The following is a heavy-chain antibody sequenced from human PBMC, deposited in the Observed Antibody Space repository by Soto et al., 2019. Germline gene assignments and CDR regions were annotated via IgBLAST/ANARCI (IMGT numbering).Heavy chain of an antibody. CDR1: GYTFTIYA. CDR2: INAGNGNT. Sequence: ASVKVSCKASGYTFTIYAMHCVLQSPLQRLEWMGCINAGNGNTKYSQKFQGRVTITRDTSASTAYMELSSLRSEDTAVYYCATRTPNYYYGMDVWGQGTTVTVS. CDR3: ATRTPNYYYGMDV. V-gene: IGHV1-3*01. J-gene: IGHJ6*02.